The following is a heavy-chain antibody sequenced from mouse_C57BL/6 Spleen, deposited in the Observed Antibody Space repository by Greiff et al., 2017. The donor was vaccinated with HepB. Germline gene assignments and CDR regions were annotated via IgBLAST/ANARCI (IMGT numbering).Heavy chain of an antibody. CDR3: ASEKDYYDNAMDY. Sequence: EVQGVESGGGLVKPGGSLKLSCAASGFTFSSYAMSWVRQTPEKRLEWVATISDGGSYTYYPDNVKGRFTISRDNAKNNLYLQMSHLKSEDTAMYYCASEKDYYDNAMDYWGQGTSVTVSS. CDR2: ISDGGSYT. J-gene: IGHJ4*01. D-gene: IGHD1-1*01. V-gene: IGHV5-4*01. CDR1: GFTFSSYA.